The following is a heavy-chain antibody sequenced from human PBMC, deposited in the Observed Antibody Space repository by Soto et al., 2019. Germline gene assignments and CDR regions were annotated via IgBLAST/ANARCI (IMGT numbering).Heavy chain of an antibody. CDR3: ARGGSRSYRYYYYGMDV. V-gene: IGHV4-38-2*01. J-gene: IGHJ6*02. D-gene: IGHD3-10*01. Sequence: SETLSLTCAVSGYSISSGYYWGWIRQPPGKGLEWIGSIYHSGSTYYNPSLKSRVTISVDTSKNQFSLKLSSVTAADTAVYYCARGGSRSYRYYYYGMDVWGQGTTVTVSS. CDR1: GYSISSGYY. CDR2: IYHSGST.